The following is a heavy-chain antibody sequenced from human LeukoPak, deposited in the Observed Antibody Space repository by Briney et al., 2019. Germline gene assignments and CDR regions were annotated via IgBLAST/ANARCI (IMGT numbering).Heavy chain of an antibody. CDR3: ARESNRYYGSGSYYNRAYYMDV. Sequence: SETLSLTCSVSGGSISLSYYYWGWIRQPPGKALEWIGSVYYSGTTSYNPSLKSRVTISVDMSKNHFSLRLSSVTAADTAMYYCARESNRYYGSGSYYNRAYYMDVWGKGTTVTISS. J-gene: IGHJ6*03. V-gene: IGHV4-39*07. CDR1: GGSISLSYYY. D-gene: IGHD3-10*01. CDR2: VYYSGTT.